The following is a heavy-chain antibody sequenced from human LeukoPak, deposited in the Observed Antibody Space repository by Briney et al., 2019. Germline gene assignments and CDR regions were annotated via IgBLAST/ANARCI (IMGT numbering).Heavy chain of an antibody. J-gene: IGHJ4*02. D-gene: IGHD3-22*01. CDR1: DGSISSSSYY. Sequence: SETLSLTCTVSDGSISSSSYYWGWIRQPPGKGLEWIGEINHSGSTNYNPSLKSRVTISVDTSKNQFSLKLSSVTAADTAVYYCARLYPNYYDSSGYPDYWGQGTLVTVSS. CDR3: ARLYPNYYDSSGYPDY. V-gene: IGHV4-39*07. CDR2: INHSGST.